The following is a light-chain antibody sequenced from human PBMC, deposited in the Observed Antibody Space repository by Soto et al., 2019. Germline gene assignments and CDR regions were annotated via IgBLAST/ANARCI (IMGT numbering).Light chain of an antibody. Sequence: ETVLTQSPANLSLSPGERANLSCRASQSGANYLAWYQQKPGQAPRLLLYDASNRATGIPARFSGSRSGRDFTLTISSLEPEDFAVYYCQQRSTWPGTFGQGTKLEIK. J-gene: IGKJ2*01. CDR3: QQRSTWPGT. CDR1: QSGANY. CDR2: DAS. V-gene: IGKV3-11*02.